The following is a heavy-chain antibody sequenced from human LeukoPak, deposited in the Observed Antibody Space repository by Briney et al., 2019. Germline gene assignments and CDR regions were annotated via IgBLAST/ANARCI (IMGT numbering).Heavy chain of an antibody. V-gene: IGHV1-46*01. CDR1: GYIFTSFY. CDR2: INPSGGNT. J-gene: IGHJ5*02. CDR3: ARERLTHSNWFDP. Sequence: SVKVSCKASGYIFTSFYMHWVRQAPGQGLEWMGIINPSGGNTGYAQKFQGRVTITRDTSASTAYMELSSLRSEDTAVYYCARERLTHSNWFDPWGQGTLVTVSS.